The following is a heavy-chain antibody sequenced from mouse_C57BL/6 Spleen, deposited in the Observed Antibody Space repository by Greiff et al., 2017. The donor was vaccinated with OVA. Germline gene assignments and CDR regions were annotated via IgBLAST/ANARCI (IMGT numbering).Heavy chain of an antibody. CDR2: FYPGSGSI. D-gene: IGHD4-1*01. J-gene: IGHJ1*03. CDR3: ARHEDHLLGRGWYFDV. CDR1: GYTFTEYT. Sequence: QVQLKQSGAELVKPGASVKLSCKASGYTFTEYTIHWVKQRSGQGLEWIGWFYPGSGSIKYNEKFKDKATLTADKSSSTVYMELSRLTSEDSAVYFCARHEDHLLGRGWYFDVWGTGTTVTVSS. V-gene: IGHV1-62-2*01.